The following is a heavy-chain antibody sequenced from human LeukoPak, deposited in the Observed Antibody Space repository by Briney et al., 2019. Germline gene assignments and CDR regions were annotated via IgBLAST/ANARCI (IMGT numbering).Heavy chain of an antibody. CDR1: GGSFSGYY. Sequence: SETLSLTCAVYGGSFSGYYWSWIRQPPGKGLEWIGEINHSGSTNYNPSLKSRVTISVDTSKNQFSLKLSSVTAADTAVYYCARCWSRLPFDYWGQGTLVTVSS. V-gene: IGHV4-34*01. D-gene: IGHD5-18*01. J-gene: IGHJ4*02. CDR2: INHSGST. CDR3: ARCWSRLPFDY.